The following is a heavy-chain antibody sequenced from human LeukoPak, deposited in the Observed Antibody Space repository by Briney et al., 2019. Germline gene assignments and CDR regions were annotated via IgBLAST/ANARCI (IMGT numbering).Heavy chain of an antibody. CDR3: AREAEGGSYTDY. Sequence: PGGSLRLSCAASGFTFSSYWMGWVRQAPGKGLEWVANIKEDGSEKYYVDSVKGRFTISRDNAKNSLYLQMNSRGAEDKAVYYCAREAEGGSYTDYWGQGTMVTVSS. J-gene: IGHJ4*02. CDR1: GFTFSSYW. V-gene: IGHV3-7*01. D-gene: IGHD1-26*01. CDR2: IKEDGSEK.